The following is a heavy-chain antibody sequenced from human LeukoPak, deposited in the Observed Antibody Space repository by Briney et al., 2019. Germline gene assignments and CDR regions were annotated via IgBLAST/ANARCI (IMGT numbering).Heavy chain of an antibody. CDR2: INPNSGGT. Sequence: ASVKVSCKASGYTFTGYYVHWVRQAPGQGLEWMGWINPNSGGTNYAQKFQGRVTMTRDTSISTAYMELSRLRSDDTAVYYCARDPYCSSTSCYQSRYYYYYYGMDVWGQGTTVTVSS. CDR3: ARDPYCSSTSCYQSRYYYYYYGMDV. J-gene: IGHJ6*02. V-gene: IGHV1-2*02. D-gene: IGHD2-2*01. CDR1: GYTFTGYY.